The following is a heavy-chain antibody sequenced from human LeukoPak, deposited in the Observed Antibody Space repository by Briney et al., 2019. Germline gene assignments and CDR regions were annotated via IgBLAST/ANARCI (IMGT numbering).Heavy chain of an antibody. CDR1: GYTFTSYG. J-gene: IGHJ6*03. CDR2: ISAYNGNT. D-gene: IGHD2-2*01. CDR3: ARISRCSSTSCYYYYYYMDV. V-gene: IGHV1-18*01. Sequence: VASVKVSCKASGYTFTSYGISWVRQAPGQGLEWMGWISAYNGNTNYAQKLQGRVTMTTDTSTSTAYMELSSLRSEDTAVYYCARISRCSSTSCYYYYYYMDVWGKGTTVTISS.